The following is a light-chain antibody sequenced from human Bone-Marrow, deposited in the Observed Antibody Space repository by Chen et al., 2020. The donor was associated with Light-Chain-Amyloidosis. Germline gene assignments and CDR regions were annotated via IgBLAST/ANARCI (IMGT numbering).Light chain of an antibody. CDR3: HQRRSWPLT. CDR2: DTS. CDR1: QSVGTY. V-gene: IGKV3-11*01. J-gene: IGKJ4*01. Sequence: ELVVTQSPATLSLSPGERATLSCRVSQSVGTYLGWYQQKPGQAPRLVISDTSNRATGIPARFSGRGSETDFTLTISGLEPEDFAVYYCHQRRSWPLTFGGGTKVE.